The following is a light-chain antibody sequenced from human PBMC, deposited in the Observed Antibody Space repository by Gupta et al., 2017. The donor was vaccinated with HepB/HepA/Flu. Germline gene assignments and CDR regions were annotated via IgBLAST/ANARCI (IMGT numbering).Light chain of an antibody. CDR1: QSVSSSY. V-gene: IGKV3-20*01. CDR2: GAS. CDR3: QQYGSSPGT. J-gene: IGKJ1*01. Sequence: EIVLTQSPGTLSLSPGDRATLSCRASQSVSSSYLAWYQQKPGQAPRLLIYGASNRATGIPDRFSGSGSGTDFTLTISRLEPEDFAVYYCQQYGSSPGTFGQGTKVEIK.